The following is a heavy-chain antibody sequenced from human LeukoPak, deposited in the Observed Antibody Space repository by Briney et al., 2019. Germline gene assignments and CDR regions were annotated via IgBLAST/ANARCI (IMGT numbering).Heavy chain of an antibody. CDR2: ISSSGSAI. J-gene: IGHJ2*01. CDR1: GFTFSDYY. Sequence: GGSLRLSCAASGFTFSDYYMSWIRQAPGKGLEWVSYISSSGSAIYYADSVKGRFTISRDNAKNSLYLQMNSLRAEDTAVYYCARDPGAYCGGDCYPESRYFDLWGRGTLVTVSS. CDR3: ARDPGAYCGGDCYPESRYFDL. V-gene: IGHV3-11*04. D-gene: IGHD2-21*01.